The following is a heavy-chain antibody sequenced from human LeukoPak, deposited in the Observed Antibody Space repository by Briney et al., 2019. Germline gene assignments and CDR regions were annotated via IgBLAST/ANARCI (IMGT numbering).Heavy chain of an antibody. CDR1: GYTFTTYG. Sequence: ASVKVSCKAFGYTFTTYGVSWVRQAPGQGLEWMGWISTYNVNTNYAQKLQGRVTMTTDTSTSTAYMELRSLRSDDTAVYYCARGGGVRGLIDYWGQGTLVTVSS. V-gene: IGHV1-18*01. CDR2: ISTYNVNT. J-gene: IGHJ4*02. D-gene: IGHD3-10*01. CDR3: ARGGGVRGLIDY.